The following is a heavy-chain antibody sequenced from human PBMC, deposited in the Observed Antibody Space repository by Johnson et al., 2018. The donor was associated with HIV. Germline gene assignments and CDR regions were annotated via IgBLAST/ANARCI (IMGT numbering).Heavy chain of an antibody. CDR1: GFTFSGYG. CDR2: ISYDGNNK. CDR3: AKDREGSGWYEGVAFDI. J-gene: IGHJ3*02. V-gene: IGHV3-30*18. D-gene: IGHD6-19*01. Sequence: VQLLESGGGVVQPGKSLRLSCAASGFTFSGYGMHWVRQAPGKGLEWVAVISYDGNNKYYADSVKGRFTISRDNSKNTLYLQMNSLRAEDTAVYYCAKDREGSGWYEGVAFDIWGQGTMVTVSS.